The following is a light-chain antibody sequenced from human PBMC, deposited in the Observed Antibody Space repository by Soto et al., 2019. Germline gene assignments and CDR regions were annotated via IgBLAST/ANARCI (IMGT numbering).Light chain of an antibody. CDR3: QQDHIHSGT. V-gene: IGKV1-5*03. J-gene: IGKJ1*01. CDR2: KAS. Sequence: DIQSSNSPSTLSATVGDRVTMTCRASQSISSWLAWYQQKPGKAPKLLIYKASTLKSGVPSRFSGSGSGTEFTLTINSLQPDDFATYYCQQDHIHSGTFAQGAKVDI. CDR1: QSISSW.